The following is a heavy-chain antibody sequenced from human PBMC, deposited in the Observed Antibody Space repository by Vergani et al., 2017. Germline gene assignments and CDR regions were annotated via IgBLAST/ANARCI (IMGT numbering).Heavy chain of an antibody. CDR1: GGSINSYY. CDR3: ARGPDLDY. CDR2: MYYSGST. J-gene: IGHJ4*02. Sequence: QVQLQQWGAGVVKPSGTLSLTCTVSGGSINSYYWSWIRQPPGKGLEWIGYMYYSGSTNYNPSLKSRVTISVDTSKNQFSLKLSSVTAADTAVYYCARGPDLDYWGQGTLVTVSS. V-gene: IGHV4-59*01.